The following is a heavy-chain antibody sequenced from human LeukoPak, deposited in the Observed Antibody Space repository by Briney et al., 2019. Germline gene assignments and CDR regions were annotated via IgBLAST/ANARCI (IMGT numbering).Heavy chain of an antibody. CDR3: ARHDTGYAFDD. V-gene: IGHV3-48*03. CDR2: IRNGGSTI. D-gene: IGHD3-16*01. J-gene: IGHJ4*02. Sequence: GGSLRLSCAASGFMFGHAEMNWVRQAPGKGLEWISYIRNGGSTIYYADSVKARFTIARDNAKNSLSLQMNSLRVEDTAVYYCARHDTGYAFDDWGQGALVTVSS. CDR1: GFMFGHAE.